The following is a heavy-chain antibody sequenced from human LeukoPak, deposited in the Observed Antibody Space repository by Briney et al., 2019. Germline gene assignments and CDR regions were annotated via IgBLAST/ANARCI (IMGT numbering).Heavy chain of an antibody. Sequence: ASVKVSCMASGYTFTSYGISWVRQAPGEGLEWMGWISAYNGNTNYAQKLQGRVTMTTDTSTSTAYMELRSLRSDDTAVYYCARVLSSSWYPPFDYWGQGTLVTVSS. CDR3: ARVLSSSWYPPFDY. D-gene: IGHD6-13*01. V-gene: IGHV1-18*04. CDR1: GYTFTSYG. J-gene: IGHJ4*02. CDR2: ISAYNGNT.